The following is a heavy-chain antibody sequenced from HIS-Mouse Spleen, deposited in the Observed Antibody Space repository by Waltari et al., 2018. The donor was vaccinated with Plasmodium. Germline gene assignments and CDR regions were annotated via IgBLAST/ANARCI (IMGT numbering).Heavy chain of an antibody. CDR3: ARAYYDFWSGYRFDY. D-gene: IGHD3-3*01. CDR1: GGSFSGYY. J-gene: IGHJ4*02. CDR2: INHSGST. V-gene: IGHV4-34*01. Sequence: QVQLQQWGAGLLKPSETLSLTCAFYGGSFSGYYWSWIRQPPGKGLEWIGEINHSGSTNYNPSLKSRVTISVDTSKNQFSLKLSSVTAADTAVYYCARAYYDFWSGYRFDYWGQGTLVTVSS.